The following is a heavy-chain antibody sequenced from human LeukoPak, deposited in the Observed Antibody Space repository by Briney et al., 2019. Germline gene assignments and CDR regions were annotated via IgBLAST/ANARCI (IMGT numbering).Heavy chain of an antibody. D-gene: IGHD5-12*01. CDR1: GYTFTGNY. CDR3: AREGSGGGYYDAFDI. CDR2: INPNSGGT. V-gene: IGHV1-2*02. Sequence: ASVKVSCKASGYTFTGNYMHWVRQAPGQGLEWMGWINPNSGGTNYAQKFQGRGTMTRDTSIRTAYMELSRLRSDDTAVYYCAREGSGGGYYDAFDIWGQGTMVTVSS. J-gene: IGHJ3*02.